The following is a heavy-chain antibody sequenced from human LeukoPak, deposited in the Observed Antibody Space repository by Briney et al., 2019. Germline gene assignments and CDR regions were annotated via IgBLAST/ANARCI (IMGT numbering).Heavy chain of an antibody. CDR1: GHTFTSYY. J-gene: IGHJ4*02. Sequence: GASVKVSCKASGHTFTSYYMHWVRRAPGQGLEWMGWISAYNGNTNYAQKLQGRVTMTTDTSTSTAYMELRSLRSDDTAVYYCARDQREWELGTYADYWGQGTLVTVSS. V-gene: IGHV1-18*04. D-gene: IGHD1-26*01. CDR3: ARDQREWELGTYADY. CDR2: ISAYNGNT.